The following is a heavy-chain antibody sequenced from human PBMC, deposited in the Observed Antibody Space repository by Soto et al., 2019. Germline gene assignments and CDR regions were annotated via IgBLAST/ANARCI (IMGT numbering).Heavy chain of an antibody. CDR3: ARVSVVVPAATHYYYGMDV. Sequence: QVQLVQSGAEVKKPGSSVKVSCKASGGTFSSYAISWVRQAPGQGLEWMGGIIPIFGTANYAQKFQGRVTITADESTSTAYMELSSLRSEDTAVYYCARVSVVVPAATHYYYGMDVWGQGTTVTVSS. D-gene: IGHD2-2*01. CDR2: IIPIFGTA. J-gene: IGHJ6*02. CDR1: GGTFSSYA. V-gene: IGHV1-69*01.